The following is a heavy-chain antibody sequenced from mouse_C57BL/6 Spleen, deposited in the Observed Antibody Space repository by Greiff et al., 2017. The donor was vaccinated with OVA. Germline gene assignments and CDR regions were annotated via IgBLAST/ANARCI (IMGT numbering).Heavy chain of an antibody. CDR3: ARDVWYFDV. J-gene: IGHJ1*03. CDR2: ISYDGSN. V-gene: IGHV3-6*01. CDR1: GYSITSGYY. Sequence: EVKLLESGPGLVKPSQSLSLTCSVTGYSITSGYYWNWIRQFPGNKLEWMGYISYDGSNNYNPSLKNRISITRDTSKNQFFLKLNSVTTEDTATYYCARDVWYFDVWGTGTTVTVSS.